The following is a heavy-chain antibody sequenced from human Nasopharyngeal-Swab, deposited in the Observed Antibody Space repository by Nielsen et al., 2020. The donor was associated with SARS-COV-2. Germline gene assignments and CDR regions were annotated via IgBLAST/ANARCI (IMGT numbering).Heavy chain of an antibody. J-gene: IGHJ4*02. CDR3: AGDGVGATPFDY. CDR1: GFTFSDYY. D-gene: IGHD1-26*01. CDR2: ISSSSSYI. V-gene: IGHV3-21*01. Sequence: GESLKISCAASGFTFSDYYMSWVRQAPGKGLEWVSSISSSSSYIYYADSVKGRFTISRDNAKNSLYLQMNSPRAEDTAVYYCAGDGVGATPFDYWGQGTLVTVSS.